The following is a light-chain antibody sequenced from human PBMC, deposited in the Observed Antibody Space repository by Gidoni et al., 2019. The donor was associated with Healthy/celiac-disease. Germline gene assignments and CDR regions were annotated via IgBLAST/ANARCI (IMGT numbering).Light chain of an antibody. V-gene: IGKV1-8*01. Sequence: AIRITQSPSSLSASTGDRVTITCRASQGISSYLAWYQQKPGKAPKLLIYAASTLQSGVPSRFSGSGSGTDFTLTISCLQSEDFATYYCQQYYSYPRTFXGXTKVEIK. CDR3: QQYYSYPRT. J-gene: IGKJ4*01. CDR2: AAS. CDR1: QGISSY.